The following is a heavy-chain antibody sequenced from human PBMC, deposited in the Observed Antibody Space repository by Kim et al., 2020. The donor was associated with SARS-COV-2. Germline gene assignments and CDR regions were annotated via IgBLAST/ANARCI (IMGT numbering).Heavy chain of an antibody. CDR1: GFTFSSYG. CDR3: AKDFGVVIYYYYGMDV. V-gene: IGHV3-30*18. CDR2: ISYDGSNK. D-gene: IGHD3-3*01. Sequence: GGSLRLSCAASGFTFSSYGMHWVRQAPGKGLEWVAVISYDGSNKYYADSVKGRFTISRDNSKNTLYLQMNSLRAEDTAVYYCAKDFGVVIYYYYGMDVWGQXXTVTVSS. J-gene: IGHJ6*02.